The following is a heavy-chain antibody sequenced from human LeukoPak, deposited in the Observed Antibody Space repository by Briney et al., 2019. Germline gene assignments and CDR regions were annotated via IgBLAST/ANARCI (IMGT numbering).Heavy chain of an antibody. V-gene: IGHV3-73*01. CDR1: GFTFSGSA. D-gene: IGHD3-22*01. CDR2: IRSKANSYAT. CDR3: TRHTPNYYDSSGSPLDY. Sequence: GGSLRLSCAASGFTFSGSAMRWVRQASGKGLEWVGRIRSKANSYATAYAASVKGRFTISRDDSKNTAYLQMNSLKTEDTAVYYCTRHTPNYYDSSGSPLDYWGQGTLVTVSS. J-gene: IGHJ4*02.